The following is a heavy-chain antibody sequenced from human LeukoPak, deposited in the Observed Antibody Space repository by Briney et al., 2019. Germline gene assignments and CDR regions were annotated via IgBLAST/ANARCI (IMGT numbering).Heavy chain of an antibody. Sequence: SVKVSCKASGGTFSSYAISWVRQAPGQGLEWMGGIIPIFGTANYAQKFQGRVTITADESTSTAYMELSSLRSEDTAVYYCAREAGSNWNSYYFDYWGQGTLVTVSS. CDR2: IIPIFGTA. D-gene: IGHD1-7*01. V-gene: IGHV1-69*13. CDR3: AREAGSNWNSYYFDY. CDR1: GGTFSSYA. J-gene: IGHJ4*02.